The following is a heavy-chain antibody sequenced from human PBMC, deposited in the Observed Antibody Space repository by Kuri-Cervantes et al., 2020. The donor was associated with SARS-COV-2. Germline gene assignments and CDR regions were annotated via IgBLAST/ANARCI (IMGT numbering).Heavy chain of an antibody. CDR1: GFTFSNAW. CDR3: THPPSRVGATKEGIYCYYYMDV. V-gene: IGHV3-15*01. D-gene: IGHD1-26*01. J-gene: IGHJ6*03. CDR2: IKSKTDGGTT. Sequence: GGSLRLSCAASGFTFSNAWMSWVRQAPGKGLEWVGRIKSKTDGGTTDYAAPVKGRFTISRDDSKNTLYLQMNSLKTEDTAVYYCTHPPSRVGATKEGIYCYYYMDVWGKGTTVTVSS.